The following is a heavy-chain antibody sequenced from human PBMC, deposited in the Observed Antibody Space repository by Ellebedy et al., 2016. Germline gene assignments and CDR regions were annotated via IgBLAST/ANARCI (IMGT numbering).Heavy chain of an antibody. CDR1: GFTFSSYA. D-gene: IGHD6-13*01. CDR3: ARKKGYSSSWTSVYYYYGMDV. V-gene: IGHV3-23*01. J-gene: IGHJ6*02. Sequence: GGSLRLXXAASGFTFSSYAMSWVRQAPGKGLEWVSIIRGSDGHIYYADSVKGRFTISRDNSKNTLYLQMNSLRAEDTAVYYCARKKGYSSSWTSVYYYYGMDVWGQGTTVTVSS. CDR2: IRGSDGHI.